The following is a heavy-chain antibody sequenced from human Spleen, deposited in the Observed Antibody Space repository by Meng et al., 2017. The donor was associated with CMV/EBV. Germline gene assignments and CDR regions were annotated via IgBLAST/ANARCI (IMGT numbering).Heavy chain of an antibody. Sequence: GESLKISCATSGFGFYTYSMDWVRQAPGRGLEWVASISRSGNYVYYRDSVKGRFTISRDNAKDSLSLQMNGLRAEDTAVYYCTRNSGTYCDSPICYTRLPDYWGQGTLVTVSS. CDR3: TRNSGTYCDSPICYTRLPDY. CDR1: GFGFYTYS. J-gene: IGHJ4*02. V-gene: IGHV3-21*01. D-gene: IGHD2-2*02. CDR2: ISRSGNYV.